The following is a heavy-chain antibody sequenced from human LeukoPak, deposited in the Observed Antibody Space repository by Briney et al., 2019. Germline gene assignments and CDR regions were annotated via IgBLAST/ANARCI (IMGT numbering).Heavy chain of an antibody. V-gene: IGHV4-34*01. CDR2: INHSGST. D-gene: IGHD5-18*01. CDR1: GGSFSGYY. CDR3: ARGLSYGSTLDY. Sequence: SETLSLTCAVYGGSFSGYYWSWIRQPPGKGLEWIGEINHSGSTNYNPSLKSRVTISVDTSKNQFSLKLSSVAAADTAVYYCARGLSYGSTLDYWGQGTLVTVSS. J-gene: IGHJ4*02.